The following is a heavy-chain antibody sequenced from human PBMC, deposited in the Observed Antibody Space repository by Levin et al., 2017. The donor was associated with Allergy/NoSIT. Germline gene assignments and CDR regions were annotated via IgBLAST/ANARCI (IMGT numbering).Heavy chain of an antibody. D-gene: IGHD3-22*01. CDR1: GFIFSDHY. Sequence: GGSLRLSCAASGFIFSDHYMDWVRQAPGKGLEWVGRSRDKANSYTTEYAASVRGRFSISRDESKNSVHLQMNSLKNEDTAVYYCVRVIEVGPGGPQDACDIWGQGTKVTVSS. V-gene: IGHV3-72*01. CDR3: VRVIEVGPGGPQDACDI. J-gene: IGHJ3*02. CDR2: SRDKANSYTT.